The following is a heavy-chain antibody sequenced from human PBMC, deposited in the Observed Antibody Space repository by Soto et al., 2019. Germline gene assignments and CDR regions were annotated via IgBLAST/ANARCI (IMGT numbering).Heavy chain of an antibody. CDR3: TTDGQISGWYSIYSAFDI. V-gene: IGHV3-15*01. CDR2: IKSKTDGGTT. CDR1: GFTFSNAW. D-gene: IGHD6-19*01. Sequence: EVQLVESGGGLVKPGGSLRLSCAASGFTFSNAWMSWVRQAPGKGLEWVGRIKSKTDGGTTDYAAPVKGRFTISRDDSKNTLYLQRNSLKAEDTAVYYCTTDGQISGWYSIYSAFDIWGQGTMVTVSS. J-gene: IGHJ3*02.